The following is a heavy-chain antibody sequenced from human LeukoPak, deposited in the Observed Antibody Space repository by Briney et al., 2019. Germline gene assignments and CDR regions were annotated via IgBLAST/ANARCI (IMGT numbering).Heavy chain of an antibody. Sequence: SETLSLTCTVSGGSISSYYWSWIRQPPGKGLEWIGYIYYSGSTNYNPSLKSRVTISVDTSKNQFSLKLSSVTAADTAVYYCARNSAVATSRSWFDPWGQGTLVTVSS. V-gene: IGHV4-59*08. CDR1: GGSISSYY. CDR3: ARNSAVATSRSWFDP. CDR2: IYYSGST. J-gene: IGHJ5*02. D-gene: IGHD6-19*01.